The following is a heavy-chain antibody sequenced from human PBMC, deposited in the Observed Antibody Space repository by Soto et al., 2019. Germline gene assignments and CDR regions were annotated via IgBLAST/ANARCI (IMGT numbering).Heavy chain of an antibody. CDR3: ATATRNKRNDYLFGLDI. V-gene: IGHV3-15*01. CDR1: GFTFSKAI. CDR2: IKKLSDGGKA. D-gene: IGHD1-1*01. J-gene: IGHJ6*02. Sequence: GGSLRLSCAVSGFTFSKAIMNWVRQAPGKGLEWVGRIKKLSDGGKADYSSPVDGRFTISRDDSKSILYLQMNSLRADDTGIYYCATATRNKRNDYLFGLDIWGQGTTVTVSS.